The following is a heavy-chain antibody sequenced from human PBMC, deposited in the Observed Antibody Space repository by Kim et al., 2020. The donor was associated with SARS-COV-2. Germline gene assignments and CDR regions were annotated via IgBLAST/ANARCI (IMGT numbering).Heavy chain of an antibody. CDR2: T. Sequence: TYYNPSLKSRVTISVDTSKNQFSLKLSSVTAADTAVYYCAREGEMATIWYWGQGTLVTVSS. D-gene: IGHD5-12*01. J-gene: IGHJ4*02. V-gene: IGHV4-39*07. CDR3: AREGEMATIWY.